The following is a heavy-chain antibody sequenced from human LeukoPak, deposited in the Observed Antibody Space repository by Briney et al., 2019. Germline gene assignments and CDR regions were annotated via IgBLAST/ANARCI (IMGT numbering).Heavy chain of an antibody. CDR2: INHIGST. D-gene: IGHD3-10*01. V-gene: IGHV4-34*01. CDR3: ARGQPGTMIRGVRTWFDP. Sequence: GSLRLSCAASGFTVINNYMSWVRQAPGKGLEWIGEINHIGSTNYNPSLKSRVTMSVDTSQNQFSLNLRSETAADTAVYYCARGQPGTMIRGVRTWFDPWSQGTLVTVSS. CDR1: GFTVINNY. J-gene: IGHJ5*02.